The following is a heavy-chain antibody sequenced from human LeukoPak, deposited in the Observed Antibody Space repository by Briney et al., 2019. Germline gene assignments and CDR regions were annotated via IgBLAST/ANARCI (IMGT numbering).Heavy chain of an antibody. CDR1: GYTFTSYW. Sequence: GESLKISCNGSGYTFTSYWIAWVRQRPGKGLEWMGIIYPGDSDTRYSPSFQGQVTISADKSIGTAYLQLSGLKASDTAMYYCARHGSGDHFYHYGMDVWGQGTTVTVSS. CDR3: ARHGSGDHFYHYGMDV. V-gene: IGHV5-51*01. D-gene: IGHD1-26*01. CDR2: IYPGDSDT. J-gene: IGHJ6*02.